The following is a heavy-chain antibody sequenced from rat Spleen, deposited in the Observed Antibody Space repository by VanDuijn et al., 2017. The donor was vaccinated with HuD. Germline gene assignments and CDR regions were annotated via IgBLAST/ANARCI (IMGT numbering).Heavy chain of an antibody. V-gene: IGHV5-20*01. CDR1: GFTFSDYN. D-gene: IGHD3-4*01. Sequence: EVQLVESGGGLVQPGRSLKLSCAASGFTFSDYNMAWVRQAPTKGLEWVASISYDGGNTYYRDSVKGRFTIYRDNAKSSLYLQMDSLRSEDTATYYCTREETLYWYFDFWGPGTMVTVSS. CDR3: TREETLYWYFDF. CDR2: ISYDGGNT. J-gene: IGHJ1*01.